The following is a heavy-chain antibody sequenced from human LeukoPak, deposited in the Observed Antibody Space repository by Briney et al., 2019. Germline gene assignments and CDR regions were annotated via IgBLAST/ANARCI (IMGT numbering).Heavy chain of an antibody. CDR1: GFTFSGYW. D-gene: IGHD6-13*01. CDR3: AKDKAGTIVWYGRWAIGLFDY. J-gene: IGHJ4*02. CDR2: IEEDGSAK. Sequence: PGGPLRLSCVGSGFTFSGYWMNWVLQAPGRGLEWVAKIEEDGSAKYYMDSVKGRFSIYRDNSRNSLYLQMNSLTTEDTAFYYCAKDKAGTIVWYGRWAIGLFDYWGQGTLLTVSS. V-gene: IGHV3-7*05.